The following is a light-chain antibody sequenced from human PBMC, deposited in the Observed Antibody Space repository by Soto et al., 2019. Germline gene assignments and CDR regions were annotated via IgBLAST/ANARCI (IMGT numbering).Light chain of an antibody. CDR3: QEYETFSPWT. CDR2: KAT. J-gene: IGKJ1*01. V-gene: IGKV1-5*03. CDR1: QRIDTW. Sequence: DIQMTQSPSIVSASVGDRVTITCRASQRIDTWLAWYQQKPGTAPKLLIYKATTLQSGVPSRFSGSGSGTEFTLAISSLEPDDFATYYCQEYETFSPWTFGQGTRWIS.